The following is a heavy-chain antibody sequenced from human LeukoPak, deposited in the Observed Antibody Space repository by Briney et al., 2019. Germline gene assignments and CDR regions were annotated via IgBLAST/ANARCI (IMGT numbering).Heavy chain of an antibody. CDR1: GFTFSGYA. D-gene: IGHD3-3*01. CDR2: ISGSGGST. V-gene: IGHV3-23*01. Sequence: GGSLRLSCAASGFTFSGYAMSWVRQAPGKGLEWVSAISGSGGSTFYADSVKGRFTISRDNSKNTLYLQMNSLRPEATAVYYCAKGYDFWSGGIDYWGQGTLHTVSS. J-gene: IGHJ4*02. CDR3: AKGYDFWSGGIDY.